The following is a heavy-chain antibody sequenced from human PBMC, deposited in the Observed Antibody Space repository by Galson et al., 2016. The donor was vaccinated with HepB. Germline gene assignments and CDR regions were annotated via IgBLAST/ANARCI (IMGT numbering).Heavy chain of an antibody. CDR1: GFTFSNYR. D-gene: IGHD1/OR15-1a*01. J-gene: IGHJ4*02. CDR2: ISRGSTYI. CDR3: ASYQSRGSTTPDYFDF. Sequence: SLRLSCASSGFTFSNYRMNWVRQAPGKGLEWVACISRGSTYIDYADSVKGRFTISRDYAKNSLFLHMNSLKVKDTGLYFCASYQSRGSTTPDYFDFWGRGTLVTVSS. V-gene: IGHV3-21*01.